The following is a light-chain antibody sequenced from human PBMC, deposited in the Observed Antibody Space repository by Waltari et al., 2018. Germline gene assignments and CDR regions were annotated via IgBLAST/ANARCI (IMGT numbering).Light chain of an antibody. Sequence: SFELTQPPSVSVSPGQTARITCSADALAKQYAYWYQQKAGQAPLVVIYKDSERPSGIPERFSGSSSGTTVTLTISGDQAEDEADYYCQAADNSGTLNWVFGGGTKLTVL. V-gene: IGLV3-25*03. CDR2: KDS. J-gene: IGLJ3*02. CDR1: ALAKQY. CDR3: QAADNSGTLNWV.